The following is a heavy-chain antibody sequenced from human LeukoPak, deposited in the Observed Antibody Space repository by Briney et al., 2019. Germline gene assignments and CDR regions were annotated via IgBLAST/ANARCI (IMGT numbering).Heavy chain of an antibody. CDR3: ARAGDFWSGGFDP. J-gene: IGHJ5*02. D-gene: IGHD3-3*01. Sequence: SSETLSLTCTVSGGSISSSSYYWGWIRQPPGKGLEWIGSIYYSGSTYYNPSLKSRVTISVDTSKNQFSLKLSSVTAADTAVYYCARAGDFWSGGFDPWGQGTLVTVS. V-gene: IGHV4-39*07. CDR1: GGSISSSSYY. CDR2: IYYSGST.